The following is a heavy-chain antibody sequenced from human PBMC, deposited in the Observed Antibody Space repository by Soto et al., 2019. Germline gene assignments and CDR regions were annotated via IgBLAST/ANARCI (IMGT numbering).Heavy chain of an antibody. CDR2: ISSSSSYI. Sequence: GGSLRLSCAASGFTFSSYSMNWGRQAPGKGLEWDSSISSSSSYIYYADSVKGQFTISRDNAKNSLYLQMNSLRAEDTAVYYCARDKSCSSTSCSPRYYYGMDVWGQGTTVTVSS. J-gene: IGHJ6*02. CDR3: ARDKSCSSTSCSPRYYYGMDV. V-gene: IGHV3-21*01. CDR1: GFTFSSYS. D-gene: IGHD2-2*01.